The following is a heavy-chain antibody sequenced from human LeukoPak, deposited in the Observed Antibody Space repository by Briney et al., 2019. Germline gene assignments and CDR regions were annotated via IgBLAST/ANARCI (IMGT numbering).Heavy chain of an antibody. J-gene: IGHJ5*02. Sequence: GGSLRLSCAASGFTFSSYAMSWVRQAPGKGLEWVSAISGSGGSTYYADSVKGRFTISRDNSKNTLYLQMNSLRAGDTAVYYCALDCSSTRCYASWGQGTLVTVSS. D-gene: IGHD2-2*01. CDR1: GFTFSSYA. V-gene: IGHV3-23*01. CDR2: ISGSGGST. CDR3: ALDCSSTRCYAS.